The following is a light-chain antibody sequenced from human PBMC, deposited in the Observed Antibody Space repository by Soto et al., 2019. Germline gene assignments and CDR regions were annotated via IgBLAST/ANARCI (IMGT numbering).Light chain of an antibody. CDR2: EVS. V-gene: IGLV2-14*01. CDR1: SIDIGTYNY. J-gene: IGLJ2*01. CDR3: SSYTSSSTLGV. Sequence: QSALTQPASVSGSPGQSITISCTGTSIDIGTYNYVSWYQQHPGKAPKLIIYEVSNRPSGVSNRFSGSKSGNTASLTISGLQAEDEADYYCSSYTSSSTLGVFGGGTQLTVL.